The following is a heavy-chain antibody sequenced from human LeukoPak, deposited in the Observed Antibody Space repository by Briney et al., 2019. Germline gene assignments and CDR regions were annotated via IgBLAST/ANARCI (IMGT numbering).Heavy chain of an antibody. D-gene: IGHD6-19*01. V-gene: IGHV3-30*18. CDR3: AKAPLGYISGWYDC. J-gene: IGHJ5*01. CDR2: ITSIRSNK. Sequence: PGRSLKLSCAASGFTFSSYGMHWVRQAPGQGLEWVAFITSIRSNKYYADSVKGRFTISRDNSNNTLYMQMNSLRAEDTAVYYCAKAPLGYISGWYDCWSQAILVTV. CDR1: GFTFSSYG.